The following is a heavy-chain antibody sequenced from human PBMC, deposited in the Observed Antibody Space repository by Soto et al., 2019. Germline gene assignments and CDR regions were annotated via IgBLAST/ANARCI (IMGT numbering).Heavy chain of an antibody. Sequence: GGSLRLSCAASGFTFSSYAMSWVRQAPGKGLEWVSYISSSSSTIYYADSVKGRFTISRDNAKNSLYLQMNSLRAEDTAVYYCARDRDGSESYSAFDIWGQGTMVTVSS. J-gene: IGHJ3*02. CDR1: GFTFSSYA. CDR2: ISSSSSTI. V-gene: IGHV3-48*01. D-gene: IGHD3-10*01. CDR3: ARDRDGSESYSAFDI.